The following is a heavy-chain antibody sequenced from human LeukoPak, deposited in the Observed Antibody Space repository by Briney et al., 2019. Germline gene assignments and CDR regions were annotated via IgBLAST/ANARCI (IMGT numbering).Heavy chain of an antibody. CDR3: ARQSDELSSGGVLGFDP. CDR2: IYYSGST. J-gene: IGHJ5*02. CDR1: GDSISSYY. Sequence: SETLSLTCTVSGDSISSYYWSWIRQPPGKGLEWIGYIYYSGSTNSDPSLKSRVTISVDTSKNQFSLKLSSVTAADTAVYYCARQSDELSSGGVLGFDPWGQGTLVTVSS. V-gene: IGHV4-59*08. D-gene: IGHD6-25*01.